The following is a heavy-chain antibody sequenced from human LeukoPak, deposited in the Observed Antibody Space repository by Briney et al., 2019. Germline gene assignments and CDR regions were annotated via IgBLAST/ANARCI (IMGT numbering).Heavy chain of an antibody. CDR3: ARVVRVRGVSSLSFDY. J-gene: IGHJ4*02. CDR1: GFTFNIYW. V-gene: IGHV3-7*01. D-gene: IGHD3-10*01. Sequence: PGGSLRLSCEASGFTFNIYWMSWVRQAPGKGLEWVANIKQDGSEEYYVDSVKGRFTISRDNAKTSLYLQMNSLRAEDTAVYYCARVVRVRGVSSLSFDYWGQGTLVTVSS. CDR2: IKQDGSEE.